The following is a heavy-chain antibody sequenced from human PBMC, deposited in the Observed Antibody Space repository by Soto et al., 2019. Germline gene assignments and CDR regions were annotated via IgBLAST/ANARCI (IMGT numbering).Heavy chain of an antibody. V-gene: IGHV3-23*01. J-gene: IGHJ4*02. D-gene: IGHD3-3*01. Sequence: GGSLRLSCAASGFTFSSYAMSWVRQAPGKGLEWVSAISGSGGSTYYADSVKGRFTISRDNSKNTLYLQMNSLRAEDTAVYYCAREEVYYDFWSGYYSTGYFDYWGQGTLVTVSS. CDR1: GFTFSSYA. CDR2: ISGSGGST. CDR3: AREEVYYDFWSGYYSTGYFDY.